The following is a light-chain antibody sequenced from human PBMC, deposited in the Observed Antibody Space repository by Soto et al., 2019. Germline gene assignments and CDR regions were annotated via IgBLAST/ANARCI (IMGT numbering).Light chain of an antibody. Sequence: DIQMTQSPSTLSASVGDRVTITCRASQSISDWLAWYQQKPGKAPKLLIYKASSLESGVPSRFSGSRSGTEFTLTNSSLQPDDFATYYCQQYNSYWTFGQGTKVEIK. CDR1: QSISDW. J-gene: IGKJ1*01. V-gene: IGKV1-5*03. CDR2: KAS. CDR3: QQYNSYWT.